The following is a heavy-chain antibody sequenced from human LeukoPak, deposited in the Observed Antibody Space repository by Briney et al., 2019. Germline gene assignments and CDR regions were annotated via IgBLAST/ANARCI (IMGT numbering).Heavy chain of an antibody. CDR3: ARDGKQWLRSDAFDI. V-gene: IGHV4-39*07. CDR2: IYYSGST. D-gene: IGHD6-19*01. CDR1: GGSISSSSYY. Sequence: SETLSLTCTVSGGSISSSSYYWGWIRQPPGKGLEWIGSIYYSGSTYYNPSLKSRVTISVDTSKNQFSLKLSSVTAADTAVYYCARDGKQWLRSDAFDIWGQGTMVTVSS. J-gene: IGHJ3*02.